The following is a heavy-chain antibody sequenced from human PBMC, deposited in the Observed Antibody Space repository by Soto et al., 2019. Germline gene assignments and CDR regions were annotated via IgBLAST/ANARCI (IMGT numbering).Heavy chain of an antibody. Sequence: TGGSLRLSCAASGFPFGDHAMHWVRQVPGKGLEWVSGISWKSDVKGYADSVKGRFTISRDNAKNSLFLQMNSLRTEDTALYYCARDPFRTVTTFDHWGQGTLVTVSS. CDR1: GFPFGDHA. CDR2: ISWKSDVK. CDR3: ARDPFRTVTTFDH. D-gene: IGHD4-17*01. V-gene: IGHV3-9*01. J-gene: IGHJ4*02.